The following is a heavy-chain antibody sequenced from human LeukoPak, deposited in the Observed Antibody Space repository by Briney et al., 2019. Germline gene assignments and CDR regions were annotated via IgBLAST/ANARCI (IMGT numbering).Heavy chain of an antibody. V-gene: IGHV4-59*08. Sequence: SETLSLTCTVSGGSISSYYWSWIRQPPGKGLEWIGYIYYSGSTNYNPSLKSRVTISVDTSKNQFSLKLSSVTAADTAVYYCARHPRGITGTRGWFDPWGQGTLVTVSS. CDR3: ARHPRGITGTRGWFDP. CDR1: GGSISSYY. J-gene: IGHJ5*02. D-gene: IGHD1-20*01. CDR2: IYYSGST.